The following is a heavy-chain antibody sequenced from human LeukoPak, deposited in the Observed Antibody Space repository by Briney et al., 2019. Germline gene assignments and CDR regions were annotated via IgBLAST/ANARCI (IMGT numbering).Heavy chain of an antibody. J-gene: IGHJ4*02. CDR2: ISGRDGTT. Sequence: GGSLRLSCAASGFTFSDYAMSWVRQAPGKGLEWVSDISGRDGTTYYADSVKGRFTISRDDSKNTLYLQMNSLRAEDTAVYYCAKQGCTFTTCYINCWGQGTLVTVSS. CDR1: GFTFSDYA. V-gene: IGHV3-23*01. D-gene: IGHD2-2*02. CDR3: AKQGCTFTTCYINC.